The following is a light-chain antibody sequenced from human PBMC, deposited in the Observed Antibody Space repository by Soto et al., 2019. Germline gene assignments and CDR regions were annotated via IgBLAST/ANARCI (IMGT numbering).Light chain of an antibody. CDR1: QSISNN. Sequence: ETVMTQSPATLSVSPGERATLSCRASQSISNNLAWYQQKPGQVPRLLIYGASTRATGIPARFSGSGSGTELTLTINSLQSEDSAVYYCHQYNNWPPATFGQGTKVDIK. CDR3: HQYNNWPPAT. V-gene: IGKV3-15*01. J-gene: IGKJ1*01. CDR2: GAS.